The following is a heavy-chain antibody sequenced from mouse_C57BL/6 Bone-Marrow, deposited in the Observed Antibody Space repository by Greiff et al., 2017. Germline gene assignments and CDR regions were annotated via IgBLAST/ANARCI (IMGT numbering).Heavy chain of an antibody. CDR2: ISGGGGNT. CDR1: GFTFSSYT. V-gene: IGHV5-9*01. Sequence: EVTLVESGGGLVKPGGSLKLSCAASGFTFSSYTMSWVRQTPEKRLEWVATISGGGGNTYYPDSVKGRFTISRDNAKNTLYLQMSSLRSEDTALYYCARRGLRLYYAMDYWGQGTSVTVSS. CDR3: ARRGLRLYYAMDY. J-gene: IGHJ4*01. D-gene: IGHD2-4*01.